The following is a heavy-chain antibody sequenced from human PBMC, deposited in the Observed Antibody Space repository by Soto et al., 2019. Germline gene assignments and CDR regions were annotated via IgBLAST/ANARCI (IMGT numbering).Heavy chain of an antibody. J-gene: IGHJ6*02. CDR3: ASLYSSSWSRNYYYGMDV. D-gene: IGHD6-13*01. V-gene: IGHV3-30-3*01. CDR1: GFTLGSYA. CDR2: ISYDGSSK. Sequence: SXRLSCASSGFTLGSYAMHWVRQAPVNGLEWVAVISYDGSSKYYADSVKGRFTISRDNSKNTLYLQMNSLRAVDTAVYYCASLYSSSWSRNYYYGMDVWGQGTTVTVSS.